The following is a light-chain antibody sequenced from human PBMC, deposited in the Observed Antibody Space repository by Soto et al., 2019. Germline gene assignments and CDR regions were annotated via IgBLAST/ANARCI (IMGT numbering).Light chain of an antibody. CDR3: QQYGSSPRT. CDR2: GAS. Sequence: EIVLTQSPGTLSLSPGERATLSCRASQSVCSSCLAWYQQKPGQAPRLLIYGASSRATGIPDRFSGSGSGTDFTLTISRLEPEDFAVYYCQQYGSSPRTFGQGTKLEIK. V-gene: IGKV3-20*01. J-gene: IGKJ2*01. CDR1: QSVCSSC.